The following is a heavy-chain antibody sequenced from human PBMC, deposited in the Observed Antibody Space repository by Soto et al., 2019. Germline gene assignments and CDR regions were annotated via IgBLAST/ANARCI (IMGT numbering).Heavy chain of an antibody. CDR3: VRDRDIYRDMVHADL. Sequence: GGSLRLSCEASGFTISGCSMNWVRQGPGKGLEWLAYITIRTGNTVYADSVRGRFTISADNAENSVFLQMNSLRDEDTAVYFCVRDRDIYRDMVHADLWGQGTLVTVSS. J-gene: IGHJ4*01. CDR2: ITIRTGNT. D-gene: IGHD5-18*01. V-gene: IGHV3-48*02. CDR1: GFTISGCS.